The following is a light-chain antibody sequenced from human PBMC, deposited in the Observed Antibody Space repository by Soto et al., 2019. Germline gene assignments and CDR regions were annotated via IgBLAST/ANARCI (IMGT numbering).Light chain of an antibody. CDR3: GTWDSSLSAV. CDR1: SSNIGNNY. J-gene: IGLJ2*01. V-gene: IGLV1-51*02. CDR2: ENN. Sequence: QSVLTQPPSVSAAPGQKVTISCSGSSSNIGNNYVSWYQQLPGTAPKLLIYENNKRPSGIPDRFSGSKSGTSATLGITRLQTGDEADYYCGTWDSSLSAVFGGGTKLTVL.